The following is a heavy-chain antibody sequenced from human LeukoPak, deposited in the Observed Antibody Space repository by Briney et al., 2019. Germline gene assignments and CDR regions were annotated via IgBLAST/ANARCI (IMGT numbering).Heavy chain of an antibody. V-gene: IGHV3-23*01. J-gene: IGHJ5*02. CDR2: ISSSGAVT. D-gene: IGHD3-22*01. CDR1: EFTFTNYA. Sequence: PGGSLRLSCAASEFTFTNYAMSWARQAPGEGLEWVSAISSSGAVTSYANSVRGRFTISRDNSKNTVYLQMNSLTAEDTAIYYCARNRHDSARLPFGPWGQGTLVTVSS. CDR3: ARNRHDSARLPFGP.